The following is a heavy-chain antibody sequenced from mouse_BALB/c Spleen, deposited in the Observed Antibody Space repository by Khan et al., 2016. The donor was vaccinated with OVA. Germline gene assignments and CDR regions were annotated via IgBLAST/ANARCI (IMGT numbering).Heavy chain of an antibody. D-gene: IGHD1-1*01. CDR1: GYSITSDYA. Sequence: VQLQESGPGLVKPSQSLSLTCTVTGYSITSDYAWNWIRQFPGNKLEWMGFISYSGNTKYNPSLKSRFSITRDTSKNQFFLHLNSVTIEDTATYYCARVYGGDFDYWGQGTTLTVSS. CDR2: ISYSGNT. CDR3: ARVYGGDFDY. J-gene: IGHJ2*01. V-gene: IGHV3-2*02.